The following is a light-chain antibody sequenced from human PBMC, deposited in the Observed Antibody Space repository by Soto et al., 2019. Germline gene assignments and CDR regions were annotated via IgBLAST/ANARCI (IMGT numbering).Light chain of an antibody. Sequence: QSALTQPASVSGSPGQSITISCTGTSSDVGGYNNVSWYQQRPGKAPKLMVYEVTNRPSGVSNRFSGSKPGNTASLTISGLQAEDEADYYCSSYRHRDTLVFGGGTKLTVL. CDR1: SSDVGGYNN. CDR2: EVT. V-gene: IGLV2-14*01. J-gene: IGLJ2*01. CDR3: SSYRHRDTLV.